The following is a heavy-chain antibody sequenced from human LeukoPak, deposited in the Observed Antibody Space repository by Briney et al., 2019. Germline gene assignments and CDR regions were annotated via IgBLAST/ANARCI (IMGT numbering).Heavy chain of an antibody. CDR1: GYRFTSYW. D-gene: IGHD3-16*01. J-gene: IGHJ3*02. V-gene: IGHV5-51*01. CDR2: IYPGDSDT. Sequence: GESLKISFEGSGYRFTSYWIGWVRQMPGKGLEWMGVIYPGDSDTRHSPSFQGQVTISVDKSISTAYLQWSSLKASDTAMYYCASRTGPGEIDAVDIWGQGTMVTVSS. CDR3: ASRTGPGEIDAVDI.